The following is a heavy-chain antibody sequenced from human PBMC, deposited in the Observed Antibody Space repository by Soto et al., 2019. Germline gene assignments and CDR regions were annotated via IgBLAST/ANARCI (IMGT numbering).Heavy chain of an antibody. J-gene: IGHJ5*02. CDR3: AKFFQEWGETTTVTP. CDR2: ISGSGGST. D-gene: IGHD4-17*01. CDR1: GFTFSSYA. V-gene: IGHV3-23*01. Sequence: EVQLLESGGGLVQPGGSLRLSCAASGFTFSSYAMSWVRQAPGKGLEWVSAISGSGGSTYYADSVKGRFTISRDNSKNTLYRQMNSLRAEDTAVYYCAKFFQEWGETTTVTPWGQGTLVTVSS.